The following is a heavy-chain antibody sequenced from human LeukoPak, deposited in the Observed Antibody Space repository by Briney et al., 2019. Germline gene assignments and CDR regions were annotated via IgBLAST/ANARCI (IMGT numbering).Heavy chain of an antibody. CDR3: ARDFRSSSWYYYYYYYYMDV. CDR1: GYTFTSYV. V-gene: IGHV1-46*01. D-gene: IGHD6-13*01. J-gene: IGHJ6*03. CDR2: INPSGGST. Sequence: VASVKVSCKASGYTFTSYVISWVRQAPGQGLEWMGIINPSGGSTSYAQKFQGRVTMTRDMSTSTVYMELSSLRSEDTAVYYCARDFRSSSWYYYYYYYYMDVWGKGTTVTVSS.